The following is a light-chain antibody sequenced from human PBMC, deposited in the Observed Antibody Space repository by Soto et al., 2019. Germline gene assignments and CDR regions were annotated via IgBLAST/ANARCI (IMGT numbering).Light chain of an antibody. CDR2: DAS. CDR3: QQFHISRT. Sequence: IVLTQAPGTLSLSPGERASLSCRASQSVSRYLTWYQQKPGQAPRLLIYDASTRATGIPARFSGSGSGTEFTLTITGLEPEDFAVYYCQQFHISRTFGQGTKVDIK. J-gene: IGKJ1*01. V-gene: IGKV3-20*01. CDR1: QSVSRY.